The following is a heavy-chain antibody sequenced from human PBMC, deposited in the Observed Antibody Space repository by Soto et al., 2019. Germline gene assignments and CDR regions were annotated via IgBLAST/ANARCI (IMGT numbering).Heavy chain of an antibody. CDR1: GYTFNTYD. J-gene: IGHJ4*02. CDR3: ARRKEQSVPHNFGY. Sequence: ASVKVSCKASGYTFNTYDIHWMPQASGQGLEWRGWMNPYNGNTGYAQKFQGRVTVTRKTSLRTVYMELSGLRRDDTAVYYCARRKEQSVPHNFGYRGQASPGTGSS. V-gene: IGHV1-8*01. CDR2: MNPYNGNT. D-gene: IGHD6-6*01.